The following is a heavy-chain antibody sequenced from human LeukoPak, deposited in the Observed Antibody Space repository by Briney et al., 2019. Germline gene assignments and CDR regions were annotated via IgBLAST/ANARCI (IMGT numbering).Heavy chain of an antibody. Sequence: ASVKVSCKASGYTFTSYGISWVRQAPGQGLEWMGWISAYNGNTNYAQKLQGRVTMTTDTSTSTAYMELRSLRSDDTAVYYCARTRGGYCSGGSCYGYYFDYWGQGTLVTVSS. J-gene: IGHJ4*02. CDR1: GYTFTSYG. D-gene: IGHD2-15*01. CDR3: ARTRGGYCSGGSCYGYYFDY. CDR2: ISAYNGNT. V-gene: IGHV1-18*01.